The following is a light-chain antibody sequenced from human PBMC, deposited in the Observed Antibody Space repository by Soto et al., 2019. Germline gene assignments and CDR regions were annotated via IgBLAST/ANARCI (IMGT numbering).Light chain of an antibody. CDR3: QQYGSSPWT. V-gene: IGKV3-20*01. CDR1: QSVSSQN. J-gene: IGKJ1*01. CDR2: GAS. Sequence: EIVMTHSPATLSVSPWEIATLSCRASQSVSSQNVAWYQQKPGQAPRLLIFGASTRATGIPDRFSGRGSGTNFSLTISRLEPEDFAVYCCQQYGSSPWTFGQGTKVDIK.